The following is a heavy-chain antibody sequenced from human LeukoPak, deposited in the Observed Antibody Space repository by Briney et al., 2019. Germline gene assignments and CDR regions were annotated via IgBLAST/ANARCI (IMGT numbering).Heavy chain of an antibody. CDR2: IIPILGIA. V-gene: IGHV1-69*04. CDR3: ARDYSSSGGYFDY. CDR1: GGTFSSYA. J-gene: IGHJ4*02. Sequence: SVKVSCKASGGTFSSYAISWVRQAPGPGLEWMGRIIPILGIANYAQKFQGRVTITADKSTSTAYMELGSLRSEDTAVYYCARDYSSSGGYFDYWGQGTLVTVSS. D-gene: IGHD6-6*01.